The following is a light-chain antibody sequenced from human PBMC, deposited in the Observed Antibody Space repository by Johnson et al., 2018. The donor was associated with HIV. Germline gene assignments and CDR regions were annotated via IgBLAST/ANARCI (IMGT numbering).Light chain of an antibody. CDR2: DNN. CDR1: SSNIGNNY. Sequence: QSVLTHPPSVSAAPGQKVTISCSGSSSNIGNNYVSWYQQLPGTAPKLLIYDNNKRPSGIPDRFSGSKSGTSATLGITGLQTGDEADYYCGPWDTSLSAYVFGTGTKVTVL. V-gene: IGLV1-51*01. J-gene: IGLJ1*01. CDR3: GPWDTSLSAYV.